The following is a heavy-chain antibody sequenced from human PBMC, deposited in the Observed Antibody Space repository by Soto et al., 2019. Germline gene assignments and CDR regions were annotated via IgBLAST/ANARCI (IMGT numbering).Heavy chain of an antibody. D-gene: IGHD3-16*01. CDR1: GGTFSSYA. J-gene: IGHJ6*02. V-gene: IGHV1-69*12. CDR3: ASAWGPSYYYGMDV. Sequence: QVQLVQSGAEVKKPGSSVKVSCKASGGTFSSYAISWVRQAPGQVLEWMGGIIPIFGTADYAQKFQGSVAITADASTSTAYMELSSLRSEDTAVYYCASAWGPSYYYGMDVWGQGTTVTVSS. CDR2: IIPIFGTA.